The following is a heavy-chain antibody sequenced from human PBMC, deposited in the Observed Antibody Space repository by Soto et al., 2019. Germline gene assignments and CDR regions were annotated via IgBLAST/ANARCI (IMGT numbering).Heavy chain of an antibody. CDR1: GYTFTSYG. CDR3: AREGDYDFWSAYYPYNWFDP. V-gene: IGHV1-18*01. CDR2: IIAYNGKT. Sequence: GASVKVSFKASGYTFTSYGISWVRQAPGQGLEWMGWIIAYNGKTNYAQKLQGRVTMTTDTSTSTAYMELRSLRSDDTAVYYCAREGDYDFWSAYYPYNWFDPWGQGTLVTVSS. J-gene: IGHJ5*02. D-gene: IGHD3-3*01.